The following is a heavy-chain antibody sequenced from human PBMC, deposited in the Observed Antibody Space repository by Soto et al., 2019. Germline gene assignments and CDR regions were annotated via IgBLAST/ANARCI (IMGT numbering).Heavy chain of an antibody. CDR3: VRTHSGSYGRWRYYYYGMDV. D-gene: IGHD1-26*01. Sequence: PGGSLRLSCAASGFTFSSYGMHWVRQAPGKGLEWVAVISYDGSNKYYADSVKGRFTISRDNSKNTLYLQMNSLRAEDTAVYYCVRTHSGSYGRWRYYYYGMDVWGQGTTVTVSS. V-gene: IGHV3-30*03. CDR2: ISYDGSNK. CDR1: GFTFSSYG. J-gene: IGHJ6*02.